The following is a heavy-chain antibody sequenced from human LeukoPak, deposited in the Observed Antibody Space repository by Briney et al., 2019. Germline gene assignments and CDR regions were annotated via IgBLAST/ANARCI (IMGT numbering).Heavy chain of an antibody. CDR1: GFTFRSYS. D-gene: IGHD3-22*01. Sequence: PGGSLRLSCAASGFTFRSYSMHWVRQAPGKGLEWVSYISSTSSTIYYADSVKGRFTISRDNAKNSLYLQMNSLRDEDTAVYYCARAAPYYYDGSGYSAFDSWGQGTMVTVSA. V-gene: IGHV3-48*02. CDR3: ARAAPYYYDGSGYSAFDS. CDR2: ISSTSSTI. J-gene: IGHJ3*02.